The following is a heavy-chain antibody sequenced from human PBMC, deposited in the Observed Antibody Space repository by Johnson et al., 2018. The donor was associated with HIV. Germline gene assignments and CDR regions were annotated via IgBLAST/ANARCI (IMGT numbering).Heavy chain of an antibody. CDR3: VSPLGGYDYYAAFDI. V-gene: IGHV3-33*01. Sequence: QVQLVESGGGVVQPGRSLRLSCAASGFTFSSYGMHWVRQAPGKGLEWVAVIWYDGSNKYYADSVKGRFTISRDNSKNTLYLQMNSLRAEDTAVYYCVSPLGGYDYYAAFDIWGQGTMVTVSS. CDR1: GFTFSSYG. CDR2: IWYDGSNK. D-gene: IGHD5-12*01. J-gene: IGHJ3*02.